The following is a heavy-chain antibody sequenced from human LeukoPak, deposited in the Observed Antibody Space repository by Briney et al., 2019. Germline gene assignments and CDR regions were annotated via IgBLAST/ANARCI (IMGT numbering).Heavy chain of an antibody. D-gene: IGHD1-1*01. CDR2: ISSSSSYI. CDR3: ARAYPKLERLPNYFDY. V-gene: IGHV3-21*01. J-gene: IGHJ4*02. Sequence: PGGSLRLSCAASGFTVDTVYMSWVRQAPGKGLEWVSSISSSSSYIYYADSVKGRFTISRDNAKNSLYLQMNSLRAEDTAVYYCARAYPKLERLPNYFDYWGQGTLVTVSS. CDR1: GFTVDTVY.